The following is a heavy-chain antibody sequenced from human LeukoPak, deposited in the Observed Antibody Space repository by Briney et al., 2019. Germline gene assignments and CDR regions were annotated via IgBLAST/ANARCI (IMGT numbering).Heavy chain of an antibody. Sequence: GGSLRLSCAASGFTFNDYAMHWVRQAPGKGLEWVSGISWNSGSIGYADSVKGRFTISRDNAKNSLYLQMNSLRAEDTALYYCAKDSLYGSGSYFLDAFDIWGQGTMVTVSS. D-gene: IGHD3-10*01. V-gene: IGHV3-9*01. J-gene: IGHJ3*02. CDR3: AKDSLYGSGSYFLDAFDI. CDR1: GFTFNDYA. CDR2: ISWNSGSI.